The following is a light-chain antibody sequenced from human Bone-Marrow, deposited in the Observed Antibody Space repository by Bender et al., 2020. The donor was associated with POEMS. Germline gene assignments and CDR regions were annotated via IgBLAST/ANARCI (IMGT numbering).Light chain of an antibody. J-gene: IGLJ1*01. Sequence: NFMLTQPHSVSESPGKTVTISCTRSSGSIASNFVQWYQQRPGSSPTTVIFEDNLRPSGVPDRFSGSVDSSSNSASLTISGLKTEDEADYYCQSDDNSIYFFGTGTKVTVL. V-gene: IGLV6-57*01. CDR2: EDN. CDR3: QSDDNSIYF. CDR1: SGSIASNF.